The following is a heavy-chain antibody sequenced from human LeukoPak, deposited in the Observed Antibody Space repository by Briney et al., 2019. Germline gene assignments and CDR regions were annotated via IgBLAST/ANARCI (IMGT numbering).Heavy chain of an antibody. CDR3: ASSSSGWYNY. CDR2: IYYSGST. D-gene: IGHD6-19*01. CDR1: GGSISSGGYY. J-gene: IGHJ4*02. Sequence: SQTLSLTCTVSGGSISSGGYYWSWIRQHPGKGLEWIGYIYYSGSTYYNPSLKSRVTISVDTSKNQFSLKLSSVTAADTAVYYRASSSSGWYNYWGQGTLVTVSS. V-gene: IGHV4-31*03.